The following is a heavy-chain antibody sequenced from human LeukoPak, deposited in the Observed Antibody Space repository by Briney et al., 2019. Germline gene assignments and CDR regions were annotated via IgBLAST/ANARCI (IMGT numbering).Heavy chain of an antibody. CDR3: ARDRGEEGFGELLYYYYGMDV. Sequence: SQTLSLTCAISGDSVSSNSAAWNWIRQSPSRGLEWLGRTYYRSKWYNDYAVSVKSRITISPDTSKNQFSLQLNSVTPEDTAVYYCARDRGEEGFGELLYYYYGMDVWGQGTTVTVSS. D-gene: IGHD3-10*01. CDR2: TYYRSKWYN. J-gene: IGHJ6*02. CDR1: GDSVSSNSAA. V-gene: IGHV6-1*01.